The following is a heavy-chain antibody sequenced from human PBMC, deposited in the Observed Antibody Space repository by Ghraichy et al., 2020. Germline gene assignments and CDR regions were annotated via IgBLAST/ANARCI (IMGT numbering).Heavy chain of an antibody. V-gene: IGHV1-58*02. D-gene: IGHD4-17*01. CDR3: AAALYGAFNWFDP. J-gene: IGHJ5*02. CDR2: IVVGSGNT. CDR1: GFTFTSSA. Sequence: SVKVSCKASGFTFTSSAMQWVRQARGQRLEWIGWIVVGSGNTNYAQKFQERVTITRDMSTSTAYMELSSLRSEDTAVYYCAAALYGAFNWFDPWGQGTLVTVSS.